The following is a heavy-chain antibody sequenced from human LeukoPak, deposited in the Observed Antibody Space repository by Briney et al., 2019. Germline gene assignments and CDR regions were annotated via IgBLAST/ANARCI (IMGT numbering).Heavy chain of an antibody. CDR2: INSDGLST. J-gene: IGHJ4*02. Sequence: GGSLRLSCSASQFKFDTYGMHWVRQTPGEGLEYVSGINSDGLSTYYANSVKGRFTISRDNAKNTLYLQMGSLKTEDMAVYYCARSTDGSAHFDYWGQGTLVTVSS. CDR3: ARSTDGSAHFDY. V-gene: IGHV3-64*01. CDR1: QFKFDTYG. D-gene: IGHD1-1*01.